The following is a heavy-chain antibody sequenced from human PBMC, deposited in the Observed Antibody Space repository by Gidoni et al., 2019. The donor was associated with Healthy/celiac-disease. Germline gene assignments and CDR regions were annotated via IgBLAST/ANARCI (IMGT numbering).Heavy chain of an antibody. CDR3: AADGNVVVPAAISSDY. V-gene: IGHV1-58*01. J-gene: IGHJ4*02. Sequence: QMQLVQSGPEVKQPGTSVKVSCKASGFTFTSSAVQWVRQARGQRLEWIGWIVVGSGNTNYAQKFQERVTITRDMSTSTAYMELSSLRSEDTAVYYCAADGNVVVPAAISSDYWGQGTLVTVSS. CDR2: IVVGSGNT. D-gene: IGHD2-2*01. CDR1: GFTFTSSA.